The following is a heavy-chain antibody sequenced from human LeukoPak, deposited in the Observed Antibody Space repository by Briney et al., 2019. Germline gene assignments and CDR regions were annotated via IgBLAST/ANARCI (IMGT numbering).Heavy chain of an antibody. V-gene: IGHV4-39*07. CDR2: IYYSGST. Sequence: SETLSLTCTVSGGSISSSSYYWGWIRQPPGKGLEWIGSIYYSGSTYYNPSLKSRVTISVDTSKNQFSLKLSSVTAADTAVYYCARALGGSWSGYSDYWGQGTLVTVSS. D-gene: IGHD3-3*01. J-gene: IGHJ4*02. CDR3: ARALGGSWSGYSDY. CDR1: GGSISSSSYY.